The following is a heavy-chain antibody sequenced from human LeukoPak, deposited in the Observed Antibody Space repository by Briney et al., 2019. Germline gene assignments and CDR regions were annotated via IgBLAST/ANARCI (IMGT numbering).Heavy chain of an antibody. D-gene: IGHD4-17*01. CDR2: IYYSGST. CDR1: GGSISSSSYY. J-gene: IGHJ4*02. V-gene: IGHV4-39*01. Sequence: KPSETLSLTCTVSGGSISSSSYYWGWIRQPPGKGLEWIGSIYYSGSTYYNPSLKSRVTISVDTSKNQFSLKLSSVTAADTAVYYCARHGNYGEGYWGQGTLVTVSS. CDR3: ARHGNYGEGY.